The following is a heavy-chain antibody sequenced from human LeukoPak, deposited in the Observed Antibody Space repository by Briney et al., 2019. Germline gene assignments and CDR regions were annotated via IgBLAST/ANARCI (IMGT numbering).Heavy chain of an antibody. CDR2: IIPIFGTA. D-gene: IGHD6-13*01. Sequence: SVKVSCKASGGTFSSYAISWLRQAPGQGLEWMGRIIPIFGTANYAQKFQGRVTITTDESTSTAYMELSSLRSEDTAVYYCAREGGSSWSGDCFDPWGQGTLVTVSS. V-gene: IGHV1-69*05. CDR1: GGTFSSYA. J-gene: IGHJ5*02. CDR3: AREGGSSWSGDCFDP.